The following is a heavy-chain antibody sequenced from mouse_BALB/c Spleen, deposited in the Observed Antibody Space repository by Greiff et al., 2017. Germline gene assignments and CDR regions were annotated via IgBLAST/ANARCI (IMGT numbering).Heavy chain of an antibody. CDR3: ARQTTATAWFAY. Sequence: EVQLVESGGGLVKPGGSLKLSCAASGFTFSSYGMSWVRQTPDKRLEWVATISSGGSYTYYPDSVKGRFTISRDNAKNTLYLQMSSLKSEDTAMYYCARQTTATAWFAYWGQGTLVTVSA. D-gene: IGHD1-2*01. V-gene: IGHV5-6*01. J-gene: IGHJ3*01. CDR2: ISSGGSYT. CDR1: GFTFSSYG.